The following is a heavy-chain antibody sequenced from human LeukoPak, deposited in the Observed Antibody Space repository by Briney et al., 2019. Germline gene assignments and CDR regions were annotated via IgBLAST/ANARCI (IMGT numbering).Heavy chain of an antibody. J-gene: IGHJ4*02. CDR1: GGSISSSSYY. Sequence: SETLSLTCTVSGGSISSSSYYWGWIRQPPGKGLEWIGSIYYSGSTYYNPSLKSRVTISVDTSKNQFSLKLSSVTAADTAVYYCASSRRYDFWSGYGFGYWGQGTLVTASS. D-gene: IGHD3-3*01. CDR2: IYYSGST. V-gene: IGHV4-39*01. CDR3: ASSRRYDFWSGYGFGY.